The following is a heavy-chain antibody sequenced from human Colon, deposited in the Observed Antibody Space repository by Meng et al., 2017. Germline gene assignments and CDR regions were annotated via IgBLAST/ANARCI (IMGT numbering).Heavy chain of an antibody. CDR1: GFRFSDFS. J-gene: IGHJ4*02. CDR2: ISSSGNII. CDR3: TRSRPTSKAC. Sequence: RLVWSGGGLVKPGGSLRLSCVASGFRFSDFSMTWVRQAPGKGLEWVSSISSSGNIIHYADSVRGRLIISRDNAKESVHLQMNDLRVEDTAMYYCTRSRPTSKACWGQGTLVTVSS. V-gene: IGHV3-21*01.